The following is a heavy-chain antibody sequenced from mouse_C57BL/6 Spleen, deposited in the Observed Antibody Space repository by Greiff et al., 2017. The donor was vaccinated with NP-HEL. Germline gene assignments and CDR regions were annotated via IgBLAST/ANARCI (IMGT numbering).Heavy chain of an antibody. Sequence: QVQLQQPGAELVRPGSSVKLSCKASGYTFTSYWMDWVKQRPGQGLEWIGNIYPSDSETHYNQKFKDKATLTVDKSSSTAYMQLSSLTSEDSAVYYCARERKGAMDYWGQGTSVTVSS. J-gene: IGHJ4*01. V-gene: IGHV1-61*01. CDR2: IYPSDSET. CDR3: ARERKGAMDY. CDR1: GYTFTSYW.